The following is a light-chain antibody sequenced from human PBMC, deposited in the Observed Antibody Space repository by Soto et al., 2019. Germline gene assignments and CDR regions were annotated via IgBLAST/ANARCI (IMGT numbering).Light chain of an antibody. CDR3: SSYTSNDPYD. CDR2: DVS. V-gene: IGLV2-14*01. J-gene: IGLJ1*01. CDR1: SSDVGGYNY. Sequence: QSALTQPASVSGSPGQSIAISCTGTSSDVGGYNYVSWYQQHPGKAPKLMIHDVSNRPSGVSNRFSGSKSGNTASLTISGLQTDDEADYYCSSYTSNDPYDFGTGTKVTVL.